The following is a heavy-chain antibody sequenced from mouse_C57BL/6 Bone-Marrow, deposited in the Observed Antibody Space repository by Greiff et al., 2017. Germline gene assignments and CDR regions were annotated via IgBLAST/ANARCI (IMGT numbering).Heavy chain of an antibody. D-gene: IGHD1-1*01. Sequence: QVQLQQPGAELVNPGASVKLSCKASGYTFTSYWMHWVKQRPGQGLEWIGMIHPNSGSTNYNEKFKSKATLTVDKSSSTAYMQLSSLTSEDSAVYYCARSITTVVPFDYWGQGTTLTVSS. CDR1: GYTFTSYW. CDR2: IHPNSGST. CDR3: ARSITTVVPFDY. J-gene: IGHJ2*01. V-gene: IGHV1-64*01.